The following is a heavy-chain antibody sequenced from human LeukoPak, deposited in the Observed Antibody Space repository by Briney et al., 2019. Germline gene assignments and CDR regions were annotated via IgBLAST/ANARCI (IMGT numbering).Heavy chain of an antibody. CDR2: IGTTSGAI. CDR1: GFTFNAFG. J-gene: IGHJ6*02. V-gene: IGHV3-48*01. Sequence: GGSLRLSCAASGFTFNAFGMDWVRQAPGKGLEWVSYIGTTSGAIYYADSVKGRFTISRDSAKNSLYLQMNSLRAEDTAVYYCARHRADYGDHAGYYGMDAWGQGTTVTVSS. D-gene: IGHD4-17*01. CDR3: ARHRADYGDHAGYYGMDA.